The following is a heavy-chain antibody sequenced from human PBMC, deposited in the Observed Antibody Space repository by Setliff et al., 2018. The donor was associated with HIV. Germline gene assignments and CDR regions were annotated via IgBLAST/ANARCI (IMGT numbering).Heavy chain of an antibody. CDR3: ARCPLAVAGISYYYNYYMDV. CDR1: GGTFSSYA. D-gene: IGHD6-19*01. J-gene: IGHJ6*03. Sequence: ASVKVSCKASGGTFSSYAISWVRQAPGQGLEWMGGIIPIFGTANYAQKFQGRVTITADESTSTAYMELSSLGSEDTAVYYCARCPLAVAGISYYYNYYMDVWGKGTTVTVSS. CDR2: IIPIFGTA. V-gene: IGHV1-69*13.